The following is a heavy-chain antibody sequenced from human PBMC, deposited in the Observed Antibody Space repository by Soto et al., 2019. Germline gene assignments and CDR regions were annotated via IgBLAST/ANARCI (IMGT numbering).Heavy chain of an antibody. D-gene: IGHD3-22*01. CDR1: GGSISSYY. Sequence: PSETLSLTCTVSGGSISSYYWTWIRQPPGRGLEWIAYIYYSGSTNYNPSLKSRVTIAVDTSKNQFSLKLSSVTAADTAVYYCARAAQRYYETGRLDYWGQGTLVTVSS. J-gene: IGHJ4*02. CDR3: ARAAQRYYETGRLDY. CDR2: IYYSGST. V-gene: IGHV4-59*01.